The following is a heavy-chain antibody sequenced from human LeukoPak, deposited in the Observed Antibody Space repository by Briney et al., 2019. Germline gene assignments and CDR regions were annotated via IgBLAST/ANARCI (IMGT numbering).Heavy chain of an antibody. V-gene: IGHV4-59*01. J-gene: IGHJ4*02. CDR2: IYYSGST. Sequence: SETLSLTCTVSGGSISSYYWSWIRQPPGKGLEWIGYIYYSGSTNYNPSLKSRVTISVDTSKNQFSLKLSSVTAADTAVYYCAREAGYKPNYYFDYWGRGTLVPVSS. D-gene: IGHD5-24*01. CDR1: GGSISSYY. CDR3: AREAGYKPNYYFDY.